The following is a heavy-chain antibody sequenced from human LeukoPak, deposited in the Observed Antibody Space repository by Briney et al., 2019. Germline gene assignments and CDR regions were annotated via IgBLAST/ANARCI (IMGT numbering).Heavy chain of an antibody. CDR1: GYTFTSYY. J-gene: IGHJ4*02. V-gene: IGHV1-46*01. Sequence: ASVTVSCKASGYTFTSYYMHWVRQAPGQGLEWMGIINPSGGSTSCAQKFQGRVTMTRDTSTSTVYMELSSLRSEDTAVYYCARESLAAGTLSVYFDYWGQGTLVTVSS. CDR2: INPSGGST. CDR3: ARESLAAGTLSVYFDY. D-gene: IGHD6-13*01.